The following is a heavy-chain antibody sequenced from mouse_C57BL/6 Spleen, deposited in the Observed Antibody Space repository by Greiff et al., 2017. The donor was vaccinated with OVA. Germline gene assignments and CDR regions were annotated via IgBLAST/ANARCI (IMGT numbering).Heavy chain of an antibody. V-gene: IGHV1-69*01. CDR2: IDPSDSYT. Sequence: VKLQQPGAELVMPGASVKLPCKASGYTFTSYWMHWVKQRPGQGLEWIGEIDPSDSYTNYNQKFKGKSTLTVDKSSSTAYMQLSSLTPEDSAVYYCARGVLGRGFDYWGQGTTLTVSS. CDR1: GYTFTSYW. J-gene: IGHJ2*01. CDR3: ARGVLGRGFDY. D-gene: IGHD4-1*01.